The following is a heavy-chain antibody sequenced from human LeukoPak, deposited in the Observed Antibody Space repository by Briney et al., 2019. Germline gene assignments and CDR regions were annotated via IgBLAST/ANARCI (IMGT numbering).Heavy chain of an antibody. V-gene: IGHV4-59*01. CDR1: GGSISSYY. D-gene: IGHD5-12*01. CDR3: ARGGGYDPYWFDP. CDR2: IYYSGST. Sequence: PSETLSLTCTVSGGSISSYYWSWIRQPPGKGLEWIGYIYYSGSTNYNPSLKSRVTISVDTSKNQFSLKLSPVTAADTAVYYCARGGGYDPYWFDPWGQGTLVTVSS. J-gene: IGHJ5*02.